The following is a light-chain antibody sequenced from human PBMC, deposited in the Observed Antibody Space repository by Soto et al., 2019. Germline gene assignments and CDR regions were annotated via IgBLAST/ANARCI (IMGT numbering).Light chain of an antibody. CDR3: CSYAARSTPVV. CDR1: SSDVGSYNL. V-gene: IGLV2-23*01. J-gene: IGLJ2*01. CDR2: EAT. Sequence: QSVLTQPASVSGSPGQSITISCTGTSSDVGSYNLVSWYQQHPGKAPKLLIYEATKRPSGVSNRFSASKSGNTASLTVSGLQAEDEADYYCCSYAARSTPVVFGGGTQLTVL.